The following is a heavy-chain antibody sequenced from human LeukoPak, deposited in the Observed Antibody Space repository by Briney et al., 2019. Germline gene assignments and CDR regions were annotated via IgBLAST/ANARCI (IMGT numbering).Heavy chain of an antibody. V-gene: IGHV1-18*01. J-gene: IGHJ4*02. Sequence: ASVKVSCKASGYTFTSYGISWVRQAPGQGLEWMGWIGAYNGNTNYAQKLQGRVTMTRDTSTSTAYMELRSLRSDDTAVYYCASQFLDYDSSGYQPFDYWGQGTLVTVSS. CDR2: IGAYNGNT. CDR1: GYTFTSYG. CDR3: ASQFLDYDSSGYQPFDY. D-gene: IGHD3-22*01.